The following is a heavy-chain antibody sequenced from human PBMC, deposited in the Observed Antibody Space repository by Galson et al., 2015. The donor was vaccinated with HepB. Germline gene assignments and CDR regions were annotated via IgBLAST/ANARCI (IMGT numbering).Heavy chain of an antibody. D-gene: IGHD1-1*01. Sequence: PALVKPTQTLTLTCTFSGFSLSTSGVGVGWIRQPPGKALEWLALIYWDDDKRYSPSLESRLTITKDTSKNQVVLTMTNMDPVDTATYYRAHRQVGIGSFDLWGRGTLVTVSS. J-gene: IGHJ2*01. CDR3: AHRQVGIGSFDL. CDR1: GFSLSTSGVG. V-gene: IGHV2-5*02. CDR2: IYWDDDK.